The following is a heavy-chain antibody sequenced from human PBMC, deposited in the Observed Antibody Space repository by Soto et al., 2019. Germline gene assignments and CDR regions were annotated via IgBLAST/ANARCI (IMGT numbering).Heavy chain of an antibody. CDR1: GGSIGSSPYC. CDR3: ARRVGNKDHFDY. Sequence: SETLSLTCTVSGGSIGSSPYCWDWIRQPPGKGLEWIGSICYTERSFYSPSLQRRVTISVDTSEIRFTLKLSSVTAADTAVYYCARRVGNKDHFDYWGQGTRVTVSS. J-gene: IGHJ4*02. CDR2: ICYTERS. V-gene: IGHV4-39*01. D-gene: IGHD1-26*01.